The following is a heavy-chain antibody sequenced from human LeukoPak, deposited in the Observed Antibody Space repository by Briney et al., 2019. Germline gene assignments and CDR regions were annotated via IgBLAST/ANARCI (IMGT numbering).Heavy chain of an antibody. J-gene: IGHJ4*02. D-gene: IGHD3-9*01. Sequence: GGSLRLSCAASGFTFDDYGMSWVRPAPGKGLEWVSGINWNGGSTGYADSVKGRFTISRDNAKNSLYLQMNSLRAEDTALYYCARARYDILTGDLDYWGQGTLVTVSS. V-gene: IGHV3-20*04. CDR1: GFTFDDYG. CDR3: ARARYDILTGDLDY. CDR2: INWNGGST.